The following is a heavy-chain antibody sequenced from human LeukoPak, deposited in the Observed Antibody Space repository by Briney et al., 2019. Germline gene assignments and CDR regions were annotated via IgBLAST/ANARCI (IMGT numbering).Heavy chain of an antibody. J-gene: IGHJ4*02. CDR3: ARAPVTPEYYFDY. CDR2: INSDGSTT. D-gene: IGHD2-21*02. Sequence: GGSLRLSCAASGFTFSSYWMHWVRQAPGKGLVWVSRINSDGSTTTYADSVKGRFTISRDNAKNTLYLQMNSLRAEDTAVYYCARAPVTPEYYFDYWAQGTLVTVSS. CDR1: GFTFSSYW. V-gene: IGHV3-74*01.